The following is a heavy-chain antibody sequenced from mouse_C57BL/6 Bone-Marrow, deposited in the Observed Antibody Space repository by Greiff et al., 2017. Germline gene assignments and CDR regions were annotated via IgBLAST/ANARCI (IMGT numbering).Heavy chain of an antibody. CDR3: TRYDSGYYYAMDY. V-gene: IGHV1-15*01. CDR1: GYTFTDYE. CDR2: IDPETGGT. J-gene: IGHJ4*01. D-gene: IGHD3-2*02. Sequence: QVQLQQSGAELVRPGASVTLSCKASGYTFTDYEMHWVKQTPVHGLEWIGAIDPETGGTAYNQKFKGKAILTADKSSSTAYMELRSLTSEDSAVYYCTRYDSGYYYAMDYWGQGTSVTVSS.